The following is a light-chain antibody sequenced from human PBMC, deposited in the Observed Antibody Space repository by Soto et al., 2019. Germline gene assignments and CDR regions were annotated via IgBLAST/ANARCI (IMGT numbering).Light chain of an antibody. CDR1: SSDVGGYNY. Sequence: QSVLTQPPSASGSPGQSVTISCTGTSSDVGGYNYVSWYQQHPGKAPKLMIYEVSNRPSGVSNRFSGSKSGSTASLTISGLQAEDEADYYCISYTSSSTSYVFGTGTKLTVL. CDR3: ISYTSSSTSYV. CDR2: EVS. J-gene: IGLJ1*01. V-gene: IGLV2-14*01.